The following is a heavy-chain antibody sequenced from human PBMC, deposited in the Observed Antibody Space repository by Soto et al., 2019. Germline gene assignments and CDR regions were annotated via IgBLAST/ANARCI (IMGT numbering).Heavy chain of an antibody. D-gene: IGHD7-27*01. V-gene: IGHV3-15*01. J-gene: IGHJ4*02. Sequence: GGSLRLSCAASGFTFSAAWLTWVRQAPGKGLEWVGRIKTKGDGGTADYAAPVKGRFTISRDDSKNTMYLEMNSLKTEDTAIYYCTSTLGYWGQGTLVTVS. CDR2: IKTKGDGGTA. CDR1: GFTFSAAW. CDR3: TSTLGY.